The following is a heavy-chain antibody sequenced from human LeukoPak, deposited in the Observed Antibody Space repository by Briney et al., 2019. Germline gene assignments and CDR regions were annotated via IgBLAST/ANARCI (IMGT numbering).Heavy chain of an antibody. D-gene: IGHD4-17*01. J-gene: IGHJ3*02. CDR2: INSGGYT. CDR3: AKDWDDYGDFPYAFDI. CDR1: GFTVNSNY. V-gene: IGHV3-66*01. Sequence: GGSLRLSCAASGFTVNSNYMSWVRQAPGKGLEWVSLINSGGYTYYADSVKGRFTISRDNSKNTLYLQMNSLRAEDTAVYYCAKDWDDYGDFPYAFDIWGQGTMVTVSS.